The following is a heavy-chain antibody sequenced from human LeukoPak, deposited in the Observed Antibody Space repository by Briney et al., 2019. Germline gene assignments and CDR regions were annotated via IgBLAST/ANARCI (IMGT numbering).Heavy chain of an antibody. J-gene: IGHJ6*04. V-gene: IGHV4-39*01. CDR2: IYYSGST. Sequence: SETLSLTCAVSGGSISSGGHSWSWIRQPPGKGLEWIGSIYYSGSTYYNPSLKSRVTISVDTSKNQFSLKLSSVTAADTAVYYCARHTQEMDVWGKGTTVTVSS. CDR3: ARHTQEMDV. CDR1: GGSISSGGHS.